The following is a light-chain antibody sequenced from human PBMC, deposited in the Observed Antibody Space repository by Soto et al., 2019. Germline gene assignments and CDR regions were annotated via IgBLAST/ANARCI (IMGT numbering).Light chain of an antibody. CDR2: AAS. J-gene: IGKJ5*01. CDR1: QNIRSY. CDR3: QQYNSYLIT. V-gene: IGKV1-39*01. Sequence: DIQMTQSPSSLSASVGDRVTISCRASQNIRSYLNWYQQKPGKVPKLLIYAASSLQRGVPSRFSGSGSGTDFTLTISSLQPDDFATYYCQQYNSYLITFGQGTRVEI.